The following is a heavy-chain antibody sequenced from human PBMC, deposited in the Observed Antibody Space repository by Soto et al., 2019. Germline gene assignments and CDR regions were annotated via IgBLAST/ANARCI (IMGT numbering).Heavy chain of an antibody. CDR2: ISGSGGST. CDR1: GFTFSSYA. D-gene: IGHD4-17*01. V-gene: IGHV3-23*01. Sequence: GGSLRLSCAASGFTFSSYAMSWVRQAPGKGLEWVSAISGSGGSTYYADSVKGRFTISSDNSKNTLYLQMNSLRAEDTAVYYWAKGGPYGDTRLFDYWGQGTLVTVCS. J-gene: IGHJ4*02. CDR3: AKGGPYGDTRLFDY.